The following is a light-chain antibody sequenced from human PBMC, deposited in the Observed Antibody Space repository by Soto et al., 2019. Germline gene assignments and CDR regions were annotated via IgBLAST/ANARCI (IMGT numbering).Light chain of an antibody. CDR1: QSVSSSY. CDR3: QQYGSSLGVT. V-gene: IGKV3-20*01. J-gene: IGKJ4*01. Sequence: EIVLTQSPGTLSLSPGERATLSCRASQSVSSSYLAWYQQKPGQAPRLLIYGASSRATGIPVRFSGSGSGTDFTLTISRLEPEDFAVYYCQQYGSSLGVTFGGGTKVEIK. CDR2: GAS.